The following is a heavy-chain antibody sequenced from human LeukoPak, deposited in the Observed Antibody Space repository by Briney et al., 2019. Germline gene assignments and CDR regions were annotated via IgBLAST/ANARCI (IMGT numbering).Heavy chain of an antibody. Sequence: GGSLRLSCAASEFTFSLYAMNWVRQAPGKGLEWVSYINDVSADIHYADSVKGRFTISRDNARNTLYLQMNSLRAEDTAVYYCARDTYQPGRIDSWGQGTLVTVSS. CDR2: INDVSADI. D-gene: IGHD2-2*01. J-gene: IGHJ4*02. CDR1: EFTFSLYA. V-gene: IGHV3-21*05. CDR3: ARDTYQPGRIDS.